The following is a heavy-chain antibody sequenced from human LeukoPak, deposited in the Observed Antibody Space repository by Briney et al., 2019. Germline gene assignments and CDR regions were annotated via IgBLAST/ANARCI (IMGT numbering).Heavy chain of an antibody. D-gene: IGHD1-14*01. CDR3: ARGGYHHGFDI. CDR1: EFTFTNYW. CDR2: IDYDGSGS. J-gene: IGHJ3*02. V-gene: IGHV3-74*01. Sequence: GGSPRLSCAASEFTFTNYWMHWVRQAPGEGLVWVSRIDYDGSGSIYADSVTGRFSISRHNAKNTVYLPMNGLRAEDTAVYYCARGGYHHGFDIWGQGTMVIVSS.